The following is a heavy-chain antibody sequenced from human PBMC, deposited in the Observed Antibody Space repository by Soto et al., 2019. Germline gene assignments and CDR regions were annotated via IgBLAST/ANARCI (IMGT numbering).Heavy chain of an antibody. D-gene: IGHD3-16*02. CDR2: IYHSGSA. Sequence: SETLSLTCTVSGGSITSENWWSWVRQPPGKGLEWIGEIYHSGSANYNPSFKSRATISLDKSKSQFSLQLTSVTAADKAIYYCVRDRGAVWGNYRKRAPRLDSWGQGIPVTVSS. J-gene: IGHJ4*02. CDR3: VRDRGAVWGNYRKRAPRLDS. CDR1: GGSITSENW. V-gene: IGHV4-4*02.